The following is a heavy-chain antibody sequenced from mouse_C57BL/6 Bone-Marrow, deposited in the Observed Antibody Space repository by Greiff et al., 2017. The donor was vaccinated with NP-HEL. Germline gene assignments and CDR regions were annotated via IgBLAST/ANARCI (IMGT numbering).Heavy chain of an antibody. CDR3: AKGFNWAWFAY. J-gene: IGHJ3*01. CDR1: GFTFSSYA. CDR2: ISDGGSYT. V-gene: IGHV5-4*01. D-gene: IGHD4-1*01. Sequence: EVQVVESGGGLVKPGGSLKLSCAASGFTFSSYAMSWVRQTPEKRLEWVATISDGGSYTYYPDNVKGRFTISRDNAKNNLYLQMSHLKSEDTAMYYCAKGFNWAWFAYWGQGTLVTVSA.